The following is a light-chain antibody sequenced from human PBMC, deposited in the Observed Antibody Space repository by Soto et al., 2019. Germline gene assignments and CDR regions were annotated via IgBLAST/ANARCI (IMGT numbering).Light chain of an antibody. CDR1: QSISNF. CDR2: AAS. Sequence: DIQMTQSPSSLSAFVGDRVTITCRASQSISNFLNWYQHKPGKAPELLIYAASLLQSGVPSRFSASGSATEFTLTISSLQPEDFATYFCLQTHSPPLYTFGQGTKLEIK. CDR3: LQTHSPPLYT. V-gene: IGKV1-39*01. J-gene: IGKJ2*01.